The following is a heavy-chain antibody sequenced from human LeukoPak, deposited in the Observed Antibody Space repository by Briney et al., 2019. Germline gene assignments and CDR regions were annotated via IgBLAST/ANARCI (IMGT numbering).Heavy chain of an antibody. Sequence: ASVKVSCKASGGTFSSYAISWVRQAPGQGLEWMGGIIPIFGTANYAQKFQGRVTITADGSTSTAYMELSSLRSEDTAVYYCASGRIVVLQYYFDYWGQGTLVTVSS. V-gene: IGHV1-69*13. D-gene: IGHD3-22*01. CDR2: IIPIFGTA. CDR1: GGTFSSYA. CDR3: ASGRIVVLQYYFDY. J-gene: IGHJ4*02.